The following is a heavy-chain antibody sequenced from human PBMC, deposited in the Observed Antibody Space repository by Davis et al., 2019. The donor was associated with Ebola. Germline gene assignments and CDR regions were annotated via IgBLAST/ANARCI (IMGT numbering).Heavy chain of an antibody. D-gene: IGHD1-1*01. Sequence: GESLKISCEASGFTFSNYVMSWVRQAPGKGLEWVSAISVTGGRPFYADSVKGRFTISRDNSKNTLYLQMNSLRAEDTAVYYCARATHLDYWGQGTLVTVSS. V-gene: IGHV3-23*01. CDR3: ARATHLDY. CDR2: ISVTGGRP. CDR1: GFTFSNYV. J-gene: IGHJ4*02.